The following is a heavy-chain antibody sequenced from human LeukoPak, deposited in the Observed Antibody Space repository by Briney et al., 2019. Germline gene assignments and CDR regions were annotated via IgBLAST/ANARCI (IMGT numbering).Heavy chain of an antibody. J-gene: IGHJ5*02. D-gene: IGHD6-19*01. Sequence: TGGSLRLSCAASGITFSTYGMSWVRQAPGKGLEWVSSISGSGGTTYYADSVKGRFTISRDNSKNTLYLQMNSLRAEDTAVYYCAKTRGRRLPAVAENWFDPWGQGTLVTVSS. CDR3: AKTRGRRLPAVAENWFDP. V-gene: IGHV3-23*01. CDR2: ISGSGGTT. CDR1: GITFSTYG.